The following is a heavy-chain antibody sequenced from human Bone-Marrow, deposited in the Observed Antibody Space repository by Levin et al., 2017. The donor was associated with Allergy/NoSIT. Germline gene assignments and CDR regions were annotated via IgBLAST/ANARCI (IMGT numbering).Heavy chain of an antibody. Sequence: GGSLRLSCAASGFTFSSYGMHWVRQAPGKGLEWVAVIWYDGSNKYYADSVKGRFTISRDNSKNTLYLQMNSLRAEDTAVYYCARGSLDLIAVAGPFDYWGQGTLVTVSS. CDR1: GFTFSSYG. V-gene: IGHV3-33*01. J-gene: IGHJ4*02. CDR3: ARGSLDLIAVAGPFDY. D-gene: IGHD6-19*01. CDR2: IWYDGSNK.